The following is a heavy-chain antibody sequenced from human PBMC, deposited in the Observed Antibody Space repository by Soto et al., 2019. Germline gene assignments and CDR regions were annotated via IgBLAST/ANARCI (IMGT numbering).Heavy chain of an antibody. J-gene: IGHJ4*02. V-gene: IGHV3-23*01. CDR1: GFSFSTNS. CDR2: ITGGGHST. Sequence: EVQLLESGGGLVQPGGSLRLSCAASGFSFSTNSMSWVRQAPGKGLEWVSTITGGGHSTYYADSVKGRLTISRDNSKNTLHLRMDSLRAEDTAIYYCTKGYCGRITCWIFDYWGQGTLVTVSS. CDR3: TKGYCGRITCWIFDY. D-gene: IGHD2-2*01.